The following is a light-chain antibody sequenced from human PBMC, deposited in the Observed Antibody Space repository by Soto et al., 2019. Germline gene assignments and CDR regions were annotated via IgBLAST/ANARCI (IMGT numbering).Light chain of an antibody. CDR2: EVT. J-gene: IGLJ3*02. V-gene: IGLV2-8*01. CDR3: SSYAGSKTL. Sequence: QSALTKPPSASGSPGQSVTISCTGTSSDVGNYNYVSWYQQHPGKAPKLMIYEVTKRPSGVPDRFSGSKSGNTASMAVSGLQDADEAEYYCSSYAGSKTLFGGGTKLTVL. CDR1: SSDVGNYNY.